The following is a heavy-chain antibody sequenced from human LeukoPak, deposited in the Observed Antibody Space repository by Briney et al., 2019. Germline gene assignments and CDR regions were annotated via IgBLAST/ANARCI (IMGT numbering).Heavy chain of an antibody. V-gene: IGHV4-39*05. CDR2: IFYTGRT. CDR1: AVSISSNTFY. J-gene: IGHJ5*01. CDR3: ARAMVLEGWFES. Sequence: SETPSLTCTVSAVSISSNTFYWGWIRQPPGEGLEGIGSIFYTGRTYYNPFLKSRVTISVDTSKNQFSLKLSSVTAADTSLYYCARAMVLEGWFESWGQGTPVTVSS. D-gene: IGHD3-10*01.